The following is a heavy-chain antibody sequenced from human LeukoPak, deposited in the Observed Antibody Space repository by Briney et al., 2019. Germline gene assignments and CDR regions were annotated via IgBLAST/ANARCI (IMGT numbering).Heavy chain of an antibody. V-gene: IGHV4-59*01. CDR3: ARGRYNYALEDYFDY. CDR2: VDHTGST. J-gene: IGHJ4*02. CDR1: GGSISSYY. D-gene: IGHD5-18*01. Sequence: SETLSLTCTVSGGSISSYYWSWIRQPPGKGLEWIGYVDHTGSTNFNPSLNGRVSISRDTTKNLFSLRLRSVTAADTAVYYCARGRYNYALEDYFDYWGQGTLVTVSS.